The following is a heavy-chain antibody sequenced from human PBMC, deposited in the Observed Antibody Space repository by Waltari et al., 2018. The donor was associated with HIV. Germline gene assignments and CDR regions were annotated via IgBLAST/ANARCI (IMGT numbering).Heavy chain of an antibody. Sequence: EVLVAESGVGLVQRGGSLRRSGADSGVTPWTCWMDWVRRPPGQGVVGVARMNEGGRVTNHANSVRGRFTISRDRAKNTLYLQMHSLRAEDTAVYHCVRDFGCNYDYWGQGTLVTVSS. J-gene: IGHJ4*02. CDR3: VRDFGCNYDY. D-gene: IGHD3-10*01. CDR1: GVTPWTCW. CDR2: MNEGGRVT. V-gene: IGHV3-74*01.